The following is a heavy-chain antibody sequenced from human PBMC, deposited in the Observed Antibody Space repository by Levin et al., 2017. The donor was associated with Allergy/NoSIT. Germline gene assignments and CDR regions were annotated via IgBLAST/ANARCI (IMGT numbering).Heavy chain of an antibody. CDR1: GFTFRSYG. CDR3: AKDTPEVALDY. V-gene: IGHV3-30*18. Sequence: GGSLRLSCAASGFTFRSYGMHWVRQAPGKGLEWVALISYDGYNEYYGDSVMGRFAISRDNSENTLFLQMNSLRPEDTATYYCAKDTPEVALDYWGQGTPVTVSS. J-gene: IGHJ4*02. CDR2: ISYDGYNE. D-gene: IGHD2-21*01.